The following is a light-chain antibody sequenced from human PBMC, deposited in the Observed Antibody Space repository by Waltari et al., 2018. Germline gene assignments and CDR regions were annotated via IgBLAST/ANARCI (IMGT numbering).Light chain of an antibody. V-gene: IGKV4-1*01. CDR3: QQYYTSSMYT. CDR2: WAS. J-gene: IGKJ2*01. Sequence: DIVMTQSPDSLAVSLGERATINCKSSQSVLYSSKNKNYLAWYQQKPGQPPKLLIYWASTRESGVPDRFSGSGSGTDFTLTISNLQAEDVAVYFCQQYYTSSMYTFGQGTKLEIK. CDR1: QSVLYSSKNKNY.